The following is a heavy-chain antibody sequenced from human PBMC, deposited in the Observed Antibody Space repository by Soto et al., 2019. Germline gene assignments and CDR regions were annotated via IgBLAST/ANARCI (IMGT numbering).Heavy chain of an antibody. CDR3: ARDVIAVAGTYFQH. CDR1: GFTVSSSY. D-gene: IGHD6-19*01. V-gene: IGHV3-66*01. CDR2: IYSGGST. Sequence: EVQLVESGGGLVQPGGSLRLSCAASGFTVSSSYMSWVRQAPGKGLEWVSVIYSGGSTYYADSVKGRFNISRDNSKNTLYLQMNSMRAEDTAVYYCARDVIAVAGTYFQHWGQGTMVTVSS. J-gene: IGHJ1*01.